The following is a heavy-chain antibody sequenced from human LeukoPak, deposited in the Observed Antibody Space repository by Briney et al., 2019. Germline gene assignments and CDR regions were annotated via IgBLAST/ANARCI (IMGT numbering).Heavy chain of an antibody. Sequence: SETLSLTCTVAGGSISSGGYYWSWIRQHSGKGLEWIGNIYSSGSTNYNPSLMSRVTISQDRSKNEISLKLSSVTAADTGVYYCARDRGEDSAGYRHYFDYWGQGTLVAVSS. CDR2: IYSSGST. D-gene: IGHD3-22*01. V-gene: IGHV4-31*03. CDR1: GGSISSGGYY. J-gene: IGHJ4*02. CDR3: ARDRGEDSAGYRHYFDY.